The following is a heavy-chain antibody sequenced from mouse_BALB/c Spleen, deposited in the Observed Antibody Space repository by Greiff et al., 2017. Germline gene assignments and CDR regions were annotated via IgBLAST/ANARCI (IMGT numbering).Heavy chain of an antibody. J-gene: IGHJ4*01. V-gene: IGHV3-2*02. CDR3: ARGVRRHYYAMDY. Sequence: ESGPGLVKPSQSLSLTCTVTGYSITSDYAWNWIRQFPGNKLEWMGYISYSGSTSYNPSLKSRISITRDTSKNQFFLQLNSVTTEDTATYYCARGVRRHYYAMDYWGQGTSVTVSS. CDR2: ISYSGST. D-gene: IGHD2-14*01. CDR1: GYSITSDYA.